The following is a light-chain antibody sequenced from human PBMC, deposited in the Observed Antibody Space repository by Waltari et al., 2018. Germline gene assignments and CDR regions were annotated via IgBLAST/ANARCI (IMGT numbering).Light chain of an antibody. Sequence: DIQMTQSPSFLSASVGDRVSISCRASQRITFHLNWYQQKPGKAPKLLISDASSLQRGVPSRFSGSGFGTDFTLTIDYLQPEDFAVYFCQQSYTSHLSFGGGTK. J-gene: IGKJ4*01. CDR2: DAS. CDR3: QQSYTSHLS. V-gene: IGKV1-39*01. CDR1: QRITFH.